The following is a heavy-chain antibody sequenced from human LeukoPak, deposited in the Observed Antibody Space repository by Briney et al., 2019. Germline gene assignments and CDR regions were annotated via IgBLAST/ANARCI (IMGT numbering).Heavy chain of an antibody. D-gene: IGHD3-22*01. J-gene: IGHJ3*02. Sequence: PGGSLRLSCAASGFTFSSYEMNWVRQAPGKGLEWVSYISSSGSTIYYADSVKSRFTISRDNAKNSLYLQMNSLGAEDTAVYYCARGSIVVVTNYDAFDIWGQGTMVTVSS. V-gene: IGHV3-48*03. CDR1: GFTFSSYE. CDR2: ISSSGSTI. CDR3: ARGSIVVVTNYDAFDI.